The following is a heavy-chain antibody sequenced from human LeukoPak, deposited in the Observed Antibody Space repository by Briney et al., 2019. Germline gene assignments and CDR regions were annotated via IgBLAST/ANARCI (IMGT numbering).Heavy chain of an antibody. D-gene: IGHD3-10*01. Sequence: SETLSLTCTVSGGSISSYYWSWIRQPPGKGLERIGYIYYSGSTNYNPSLKSRVTISVDTSKNQFSLKLSSVTAADTAVYYCARGGSLDWFDPWGQGTLVTVSS. V-gene: IGHV4-59*01. J-gene: IGHJ5*02. CDR2: IYYSGST. CDR3: ARGGSLDWFDP. CDR1: GGSISSYY.